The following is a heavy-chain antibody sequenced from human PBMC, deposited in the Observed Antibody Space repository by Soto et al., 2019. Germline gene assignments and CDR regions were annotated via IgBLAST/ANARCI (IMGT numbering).Heavy chain of an antibody. V-gene: IGHV4-39*01. CDR2: NYNSGGT. CDR3: AGLKYFHSSDYLVH. CDR1: GGSISSTSYY. D-gene: IGHD3-22*01. J-gene: IGHJ1*01. Sequence: ETLSLSCTVSGGSISSTSYYWGWIRQPPGKGLEWIGSNYNSGGTYNNPSLKSRVTISVDTSKNQFSLKLSSVTAADTAVYYCAGLKYFHSSDYLVHWGQG.